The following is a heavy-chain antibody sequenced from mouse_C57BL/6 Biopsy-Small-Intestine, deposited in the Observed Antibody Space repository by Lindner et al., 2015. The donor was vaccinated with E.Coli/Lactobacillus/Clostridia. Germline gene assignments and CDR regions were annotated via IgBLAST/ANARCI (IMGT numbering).Heavy chain of an antibody. D-gene: IGHD1-1*02. V-gene: IGHV1-84*02. CDR1: GYTFSSYV. CDR3: ARERGGLFEY. Sequence: SVKVSCKASGYTFSSYVIQWVRQAPGQRLEWMGWINADNGNTQHSQKFQGRVTITRDTSASAAYMELSSLRSEDTAVYYCARERGGLFEYWGQGTLVTVSS. J-gene: IGHJ4*01. CDR2: INADNGNT.